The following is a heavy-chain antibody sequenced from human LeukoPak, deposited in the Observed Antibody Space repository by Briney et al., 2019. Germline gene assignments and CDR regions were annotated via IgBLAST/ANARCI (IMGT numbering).Heavy chain of an antibody. CDR1: GYTFTSYG. D-gene: IGHD2-2*01. CDR3: ARGGPAGDFIVVAPTNNAFDI. CDR2: ISAYNGNT. Sequence: ASVRVSCKASGYTFTSYGISWVRQAPGQGLEWMGWISAYNGNTNYAQKLQGRVTMTTDTSTGTAYMELRSLRSDDTAVYYCARGGPAGDFIVVAPTNNAFDIWGQGTMVTVSS. V-gene: IGHV1-18*01. J-gene: IGHJ3*02.